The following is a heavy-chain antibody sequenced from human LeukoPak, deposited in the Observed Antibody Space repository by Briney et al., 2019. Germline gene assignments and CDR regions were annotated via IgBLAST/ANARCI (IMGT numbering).Heavy chain of an antibody. J-gene: IGHJ3*02. V-gene: IGHV4-61*02. CDR2: TYTSGST. D-gene: IGHD3-22*01. CDR1: TGSISSGSYY. CDR3: ASNFNNMIVDPGAFDI. Sequence: SQTLSLTSIVFTGSISSGSYYCSWIRQPALKGLEWIARTYTSGSTKYTTSLKSRVTISVDTSKNQFSLKLSSVTAADTAVYYCASNFNNMIVDPGAFDIWGQGTMVTVSS.